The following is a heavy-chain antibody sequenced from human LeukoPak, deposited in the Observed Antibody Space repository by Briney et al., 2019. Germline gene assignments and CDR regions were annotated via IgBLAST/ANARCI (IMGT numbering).Heavy chain of an antibody. D-gene: IGHD6-19*01. V-gene: IGHV4-59*01. CDR1: GDSITSNY. CDR3: ASQIAVAGIAYFNH. J-gene: IGHJ1*01. Sequence: PSKTLSLTCTVSGDSITSNYWSWIRQPPGKGLECIGYIYYPGSTNYNPSLKSRVTISVDTSKNQFSLKLGSVTAADTAAYYCASQIAVAGIAYFNHWGQGTLVIVSS. CDR2: IYYPGST.